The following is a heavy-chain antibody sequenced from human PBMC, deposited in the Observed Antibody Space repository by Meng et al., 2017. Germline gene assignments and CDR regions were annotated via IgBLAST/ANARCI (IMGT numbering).Heavy chain of an antibody. J-gene: IGHJ3*02. D-gene: IGHD3-3*01. V-gene: IGHV3-11*01. CDR2: IISSGSTT. CDR1: GSTFSASY. Sequence: VQLVAPRGRFFQPGSFLRPSSAASGSTFSASYIRWFRPPPREGLQCLSYIISSGSTTYYADSVKGRFTISRDNAKNYLYLQMNSLKAEDTAVYYCARFLGAFDIWGQGTMVTVSS. CDR3: ARFLGAFDI.